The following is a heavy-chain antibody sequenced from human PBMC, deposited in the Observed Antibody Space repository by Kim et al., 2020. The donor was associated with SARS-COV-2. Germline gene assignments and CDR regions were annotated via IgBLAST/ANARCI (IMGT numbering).Heavy chain of an antibody. V-gene: IGHV4-39*07. J-gene: IGHJ5*02. Sequence: SETLSLTCTVSGGSISSSSYYWGWIRQPPGKGLEWIGSIYYSGSTYYNPSLKSRVTISVDTSKNQFSLKLSSVTAADTAVYYCARSEGYYDYVWGSYLFDPWGQGTLVTVSS. D-gene: IGHD3-16*02. CDR1: GGSISSSSYY. CDR2: IYYSGST. CDR3: ARSEGYYDYVWGSYLFDP.